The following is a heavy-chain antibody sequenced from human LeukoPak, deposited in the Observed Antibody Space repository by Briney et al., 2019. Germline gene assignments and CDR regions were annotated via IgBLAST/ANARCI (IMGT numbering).Heavy chain of an antibody. Sequence: GESLKISCKGSGYSFTNYWIGWVRQMPGKGLEWMGIIYPGDSDIRYSPSFQGQVTISADKSISTAYLQCSSLKASDTAMYYCASSRIAAAGTWRVFDYWGQGTLVTVSS. CDR3: ASSRIAAAGTWRVFDY. J-gene: IGHJ4*02. CDR2: IYPGDSDI. V-gene: IGHV5-51*01. D-gene: IGHD6-13*01. CDR1: GYSFTNYW.